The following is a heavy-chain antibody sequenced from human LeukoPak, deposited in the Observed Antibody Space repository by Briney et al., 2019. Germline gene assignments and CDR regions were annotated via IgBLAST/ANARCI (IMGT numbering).Heavy chain of an antibody. CDR1: GFTFSSYS. CDR2: ISSSSSYI. CDR3: ARFEGYGERNYYYYGMDV. J-gene: IGHJ6*02. D-gene: IGHD5-12*01. Sequence: GGSLRLSCAASGFTFSSYSMNWVRQAPGKGLEWVSSISSSSSYIYYADSVKGRLTNSRDNAKNSLYLQMNSLGAEDTAVYYCARFEGYGERNYYYYGMDVWGQGTTVTVSS. V-gene: IGHV3-21*01.